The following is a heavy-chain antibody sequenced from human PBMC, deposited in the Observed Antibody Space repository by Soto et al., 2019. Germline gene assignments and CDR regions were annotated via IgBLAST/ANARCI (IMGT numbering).Heavy chain of an antibody. V-gene: IGHV4-59*01. D-gene: IGHD3-10*01. CDR2: IYYSGST. J-gene: IGHJ4*02. CDR3: ARSVLLWFGEFLSFDY. CDR1: GGSISSYY. Sequence: PSETLSLTCTVSGGSISSYYWSWIRQPPGKGLEWIGYIYYSGSTNYNPSLKSRVTISVDTSKNQFSLKLSSVTAADTAVYYCARSVLLWFGEFLSFDYWGQGTLVTVSS.